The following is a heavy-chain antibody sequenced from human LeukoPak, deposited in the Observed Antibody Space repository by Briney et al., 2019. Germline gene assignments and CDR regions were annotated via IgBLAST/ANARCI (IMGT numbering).Heavy chain of an antibody. D-gene: IGHD6-6*01. V-gene: IGHV3-23*01. J-gene: IGHJ4*02. CDR3: AKGHSSSFDF. Sequence: GGSLRLSCAACGFTFRTDSMSGVRQAPGKGLEGVSAVPGSGGSTYYAASVKRRFTISRDNSKTTLYLQMNSLRAEDTAVYYCAKGHSSSFDFWGQGTLVTVSS. CDR1: GFTFRTDS. CDR2: VPGSGGST.